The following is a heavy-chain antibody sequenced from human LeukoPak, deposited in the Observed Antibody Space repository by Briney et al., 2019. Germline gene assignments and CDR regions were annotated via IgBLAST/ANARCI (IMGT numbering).Heavy chain of an antibody. J-gene: IGHJ3*01. V-gene: IGHV3-23*01. Sequence: GGSLRLSCAGTNFIFSAYVMNWLRQAPGKGLEWVSSISTVPGRTYHTHSVKGRFTISRDNSQRALHLQMSSLSAEDTALYYCVKTYDSSGHYSPYDTFDVWGQGAMVTVSS. CDR1: NFIFSAYV. D-gene: IGHD3-22*01. CDR2: ISTVPGRT. CDR3: VKTYDSSGHYSPYDTFDV.